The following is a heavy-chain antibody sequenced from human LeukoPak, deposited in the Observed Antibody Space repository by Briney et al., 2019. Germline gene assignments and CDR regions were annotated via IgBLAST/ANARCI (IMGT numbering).Heavy chain of an antibody. V-gene: IGHV3-30-3*01. CDR2: ISYDGSNK. Sequence: GGSLRLSCAASGFTFSSYAMHWVRQAPGKGLEWVAVISYDGSNKYYTDSVKGRFTISRDNSKNTLYLQMNSLRAEDTAVYYCARDSGEEPYFDYWGQGTLVTVSS. CDR3: ARDSGEEPYFDY. CDR1: GFTFSSYA. J-gene: IGHJ4*02. D-gene: IGHD3-10*01.